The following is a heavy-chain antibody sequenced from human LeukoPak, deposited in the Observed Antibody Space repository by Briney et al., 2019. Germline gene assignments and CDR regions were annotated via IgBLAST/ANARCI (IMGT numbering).Heavy chain of an antibody. V-gene: IGHV1-18*01. Sequence: GASVKVSCKASGYTFTSYGISWVRQAPGQGLEWMGWISAYNGNTNYAQKLQGRVTMTTDTSTSTAYMELRGLRSDDTAVYYCARDDYNAMYYYGMDVWGQGTTVTVSS. CDR2: ISAYNGNT. CDR1: GYTFTSYG. D-gene: IGHD4-11*01. J-gene: IGHJ6*02. CDR3: ARDDYNAMYYYGMDV.